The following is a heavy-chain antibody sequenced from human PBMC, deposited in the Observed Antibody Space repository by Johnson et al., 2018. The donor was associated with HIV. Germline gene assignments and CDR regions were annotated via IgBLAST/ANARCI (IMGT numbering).Heavy chain of an antibody. V-gene: IGHV3-30*02. Sequence: QLVESGGGVVQPGGSLRLSCAASGFTFSSYGMHWVRQAPGKGLEWVAFIRYDGSNKYYADSVKGRLTISRDNSKNTLYLQMTSLRAEDRAVYYCAKDVWGNYYDSSGADAFDIWGQGTMVTVSS. CDR2: IRYDGSNK. CDR1: GFTFSSYG. D-gene: IGHD3-22*01. J-gene: IGHJ3*02. CDR3: AKDVWGNYYDSSGADAFDI.